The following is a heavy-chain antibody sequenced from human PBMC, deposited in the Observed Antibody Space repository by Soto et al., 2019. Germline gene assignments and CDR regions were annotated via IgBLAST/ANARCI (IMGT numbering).Heavy chain of an antibody. CDR1: GYTFTSYG. J-gene: IGHJ4*02. D-gene: IGHD6-19*01. CDR3: ARDISGWYGHRPIDY. V-gene: IGHV1-18*01. CDR2: ISAYNGNT. Sequence: GASVKVSCKASGYTFTSYGISWVRQAPGQGLEWMGWISAYNGNTNYAQKLQGRVTMTTDTSTSTAYMELRSLRSDDTAVYYCARDISGWYGHRPIDYWGQGTLVTVSS.